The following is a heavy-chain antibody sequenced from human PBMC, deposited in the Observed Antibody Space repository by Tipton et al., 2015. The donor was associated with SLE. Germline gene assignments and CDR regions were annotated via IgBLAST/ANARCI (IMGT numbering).Heavy chain of an antibody. D-gene: IGHD3-3*01. CDR2: LSGSGGTT. CDR1: GFTFSSYA. J-gene: IGHJ4*02. V-gene: IGHV3-23*01. Sequence: GSLRLSCAASGFTFSSYAMSWVRQAPGKGLEWVSTLSGSGGTTYYADSVKGRFTISRDNSKNTMYLQMSSLRAEDTAVYYCPFGFGGAFDSWGQGTLVTVSS. CDR3: PFGFGGAFDS.